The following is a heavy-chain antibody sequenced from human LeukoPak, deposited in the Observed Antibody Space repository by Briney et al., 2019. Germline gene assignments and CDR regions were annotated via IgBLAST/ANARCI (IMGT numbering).Heavy chain of an antibody. Sequence: ASVKVSCKASGYTFTSYGISWVRQAPGQGLEWMGWISAYNGNTNYAQKLQGRVTMTTVTSTSTAYMELRSLRSDDTAVYYCALYTNYYYGMDVWGQGTTVTVSS. CDR3: ALYTNYYYGMDV. J-gene: IGHJ6*02. CDR1: GYTFTSYG. D-gene: IGHD2-2*02. V-gene: IGHV1-18*01. CDR2: ISAYNGNT.